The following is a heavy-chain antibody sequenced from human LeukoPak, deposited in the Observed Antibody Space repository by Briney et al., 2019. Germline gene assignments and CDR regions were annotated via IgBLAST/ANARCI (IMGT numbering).Heavy chain of an antibody. Sequence: ASVKVSCKASGGTFSGYAISWVRQAPGQGLEWMGGIILIFGTANYAQKFQGRVTITADESTSTAYMELSSLRSEDTAVYYCASGYYYDSSGYYYYYYYGMDVWGQGTTVTVSS. D-gene: IGHD3-22*01. CDR2: IILIFGTA. CDR1: GGTFSGYA. J-gene: IGHJ6*02. CDR3: ASGYYYDSSGYYYYYYYGMDV. V-gene: IGHV1-69*13.